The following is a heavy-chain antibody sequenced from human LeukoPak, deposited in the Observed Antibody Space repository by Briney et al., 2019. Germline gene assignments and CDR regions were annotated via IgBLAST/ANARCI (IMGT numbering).Heavy chain of an antibody. CDR1: GYSLITYG. J-gene: IGHJ3*02. V-gene: IGHV1-18*01. D-gene: IGHD3-9*01. CDR3: ARERKSSYDTLTGYYKSDAFDI. Sequence: ASVKVSCKAAGYSLITYGISWVRQAPGQGLEWMGWISAYNGNTNYAQKLQGRVTVTTDTSKNTAYMELRSLRSDDTAVYYCARERKSSYDTLTGYYKSDAFDIWGQGTMVTVSS. CDR2: ISAYNGNT.